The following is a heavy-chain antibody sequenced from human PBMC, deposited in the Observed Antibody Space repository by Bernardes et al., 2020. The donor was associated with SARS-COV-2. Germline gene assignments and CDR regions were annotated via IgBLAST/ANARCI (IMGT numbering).Heavy chain of an antibody. D-gene: IGHD4-4*01. J-gene: IGHJ5*02. Sequence: TLSLTCTVSGGSISSSSYYWGWIRQPPGKGLEWIGSIYYSGSTYYNPSLKSRVTISVDTSKNQFSLKLSSVTAADTAVYYCAREDYSNRRCWFDPWGQGTLVTVSS. V-gene: IGHV4-39*07. CDR1: GGSISSSSYY. CDR3: AREDYSNRRCWFDP. CDR2: IYYSGST.